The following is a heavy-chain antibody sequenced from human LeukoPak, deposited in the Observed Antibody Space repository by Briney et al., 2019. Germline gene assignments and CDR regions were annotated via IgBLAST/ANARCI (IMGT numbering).Heavy chain of an antibody. CDR2: IYTSGST. V-gene: IGHV4-4*09. D-gene: IGHD1-26*01. CDR3: ARGDGKSGSYYYFDY. Sequence: SETLSLTCTVSGGSINSYYWSWIPQPPGKGLVWLGYIYTSGSTNYNPSLKSRVTISVDTSKNQFSLKLSSVTAADTAVYYCARGDGKSGSYYYFDYWGQGTLVTVSS. J-gene: IGHJ4*02. CDR1: GGSINSYY.